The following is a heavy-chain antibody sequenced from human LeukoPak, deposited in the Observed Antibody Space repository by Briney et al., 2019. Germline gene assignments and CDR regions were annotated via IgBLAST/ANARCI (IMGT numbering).Heavy chain of an antibody. D-gene: IGHD6-6*01. Sequence: PPASVKVSCKASGYTFTGYYMHWVRQAPGQGLEWMGWINPNSGGTTYAQKFQGRVTMTRDTSISTAYMELSRLRSDDTAVYYCARYGGSIAAPNFDYWGQGTLVTVSS. J-gene: IGHJ4*02. V-gene: IGHV1-2*02. CDR2: INPNSGGT. CDR1: GYTFTGYY. CDR3: ARYGGSIAAPNFDY.